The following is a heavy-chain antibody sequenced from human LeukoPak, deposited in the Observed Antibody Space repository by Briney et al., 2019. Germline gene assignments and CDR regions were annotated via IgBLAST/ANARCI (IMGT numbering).Heavy chain of an antibody. CDR1: GFTFSSYG. V-gene: IGHV3-30*18. D-gene: IGHD3-10*01. J-gene: IGHJ4*02. CDR2: ISYDGSNK. Sequence: GGSLRLAWAPSGFTFSSYGMHWVRQAPGKWLEWVAVISYDGSNKYYADSVKGRFTISRDNSKNTLYLQMNSLRAEDTAVYYCAKASGYYYGSGSYSPDYWGQGTLVTVSS. CDR3: AKASGYYYGSGSYSPDY.